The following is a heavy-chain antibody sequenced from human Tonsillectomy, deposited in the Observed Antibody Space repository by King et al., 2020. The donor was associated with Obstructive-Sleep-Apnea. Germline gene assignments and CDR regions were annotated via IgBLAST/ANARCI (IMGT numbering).Heavy chain of an antibody. D-gene: IGHD3/OR15-3a*01. V-gene: IGHV4-59*08. CDR3: ARRSSPDSWTGYYFDY. Sequence: VQLQESGPGLVKPSETLSLTCTVSGDSMSGHYWSWIRQTPGKGLEWIADIYYSGSSIYNPSVKSRVSISLDTSKKQFSLKLRSVTAADTAVYYCARRSSPDSWTGYYFDYWGQGTLVTVSS. CDR2: IYYSGSS. J-gene: IGHJ4*02. CDR1: GDSMSGHY.